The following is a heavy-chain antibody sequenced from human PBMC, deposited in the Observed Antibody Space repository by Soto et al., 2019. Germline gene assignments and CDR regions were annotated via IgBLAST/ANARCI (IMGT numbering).Heavy chain of an antibody. CDR1: GFIFGNYA. Sequence: GGSLRLSCAASGFIFGNYAMSWVRQAPGKGLEWVSGIGGNGSVSSHADSVKGRFTISRDNVKNTLYLHMDSLRAEDTAVYFCARGDCVGGTCYSLAGSFFYYMDVWGKGTTVTVSS. D-gene: IGHD2-15*01. CDR2: IGGNGSVS. CDR3: ARGDCVGGTCYSLAGSFFYYMDV. V-gene: IGHV3-23*01. J-gene: IGHJ6*03.